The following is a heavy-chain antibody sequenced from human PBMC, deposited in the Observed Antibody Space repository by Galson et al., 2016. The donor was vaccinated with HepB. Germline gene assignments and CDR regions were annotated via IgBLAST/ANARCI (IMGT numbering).Heavy chain of an antibody. V-gene: IGHV1-2*02. CDR1: EYSFTDYY. CDR2: INPNSGVT. D-gene: IGHD3-22*01. Sequence: SVKVSCKASEYSFTDYYIHWLRQAPGQGLEWMGWINPNSGVTHYAQKFQGRVTLTRDTSVSTAYMEVTSLKSDDTAFYYCAKVADSPGFYYQGRFDCWGQGTLITVSS. J-gene: IGHJ4*02. CDR3: AKVADSPGFYYQGRFDC.